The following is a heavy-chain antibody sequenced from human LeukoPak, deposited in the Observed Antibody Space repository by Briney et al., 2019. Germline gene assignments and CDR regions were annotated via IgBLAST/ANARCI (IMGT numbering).Heavy chain of an antibody. CDR3: VKITSVTGGDC. CDR1: GFTFSAYA. Sequence: GGSLRLSCPASGFTFSAYAMYWVRQAPGKGLEYVSGISNNGGSSSYADSVKGRFTISRDNSKNTLYLQMSSLRAEDTAVYYCVKITSVTGGDCWGQGTRLTVSS. V-gene: IGHV3-64D*09. J-gene: IGHJ4*02. D-gene: IGHD1-14*01. CDR2: ISNNGGSS.